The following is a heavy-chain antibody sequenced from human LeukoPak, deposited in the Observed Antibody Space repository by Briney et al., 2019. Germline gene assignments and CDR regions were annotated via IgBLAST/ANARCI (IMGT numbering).Heavy chain of an antibody. Sequence: SETLSLTCAVYGGSFSGHYWSWIRQPPGKGPEWIGEINHSGNINYNPSLKSRVIISVDTSKNQFSLKLKSLTAADTAVYYCAAQWLTGRVMTAWGRGTLVTVSS. D-gene: IGHD6-19*01. J-gene: IGHJ5*02. CDR1: GGSFSGHY. CDR3: AAQWLTGRVMTA. V-gene: IGHV4-34*01. CDR2: INHSGNI.